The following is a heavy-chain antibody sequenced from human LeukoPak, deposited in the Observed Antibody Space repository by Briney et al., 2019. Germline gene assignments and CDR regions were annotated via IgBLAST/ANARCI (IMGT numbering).Heavy chain of an antibody. Sequence: GASVKVSCKASGYTFTGYYIHWVRQAPGQGLEWMGWMNPNSGGTNYAQKFQGRVTMTRDTSISTAYMELSRLRSDDTAVYYCARGRIVGAKDYRYFQHWGQGTLVTVSS. CDR2: MNPNSGGT. V-gene: IGHV1-2*02. J-gene: IGHJ1*01. D-gene: IGHD1-26*01. CDR1: GYTFTGYY. CDR3: ARGRIVGAKDYRYFQH.